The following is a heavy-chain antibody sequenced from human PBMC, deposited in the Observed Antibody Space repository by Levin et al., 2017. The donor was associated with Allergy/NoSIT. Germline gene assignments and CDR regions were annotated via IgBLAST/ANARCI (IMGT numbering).Heavy chain of an antibody. Sequence: GESLKISCAASGFTFSNAWMSWVRQAPGKGLEWVGRIKSKTDGGTTDYAAPVKGRFTISRDDSKNTLYLQMNSLKTEDTAVYYCTTGYYDSSGYYSEYWGQGTLVTVSS. J-gene: IGHJ4*02. V-gene: IGHV3-15*01. D-gene: IGHD3-22*01. CDR2: IKSKTDGGTT. CDR3: TTGYYDSSGYYSEY. CDR1: GFTFSNAW.